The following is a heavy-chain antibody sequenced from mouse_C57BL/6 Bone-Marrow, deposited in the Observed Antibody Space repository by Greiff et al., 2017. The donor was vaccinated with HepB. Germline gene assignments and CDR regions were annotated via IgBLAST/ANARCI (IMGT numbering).Heavy chain of an antibody. CDR2: IDPETGGT. CDR1: GYTFTDYE. CDR3: TRGDDNRRDY. D-gene: IGHD1-3*01. Sequence: VQLQQSGAELVRPGASVTLSCKASGYTFTDYEMHWVKQTPVHGLEWIGAIDPETGGTAYNQKFKGKAILTADKSTSTAYMELRRLTSEDAAVYYCTRGDDNRRDYWGQGTTLTVSS. J-gene: IGHJ2*01. V-gene: IGHV1-15*01.